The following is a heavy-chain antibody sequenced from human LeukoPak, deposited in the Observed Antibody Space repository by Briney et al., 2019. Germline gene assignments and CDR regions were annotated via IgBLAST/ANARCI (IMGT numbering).Heavy chain of an antibody. CDR2: MNPNSGNT. J-gene: IGHJ6*03. CDR3: ARGWEAWFYYYYYYMDV. V-gene: IGHV1-8*03. Sequence: ASVKVSCKASGYTFTSYDINWVRQATGQGLEWMGWMNPNSGNTGYAQKFQGRVTITRNTSISTAYMELSSLRSEDTAVYYCARGWEAWFYYYYYYMDVWGKGTTVTVSS. CDR1: GYTFTSYD. D-gene: IGHD3-10*01.